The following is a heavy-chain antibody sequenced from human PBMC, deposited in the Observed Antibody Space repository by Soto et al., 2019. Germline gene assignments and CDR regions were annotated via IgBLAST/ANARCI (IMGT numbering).Heavy chain of an antibody. CDR3: ARVSVDGSTTSSYTDSGMDV. Sequence: QVQLVQSGAEVKQPGSSVKVSCKASGGTFRRFAISWVRQAPGQGLEWMGGIIPLFNTTNYAQRFQGRVTVTADESTSTAYMELSSLTSEATTVFYCARVSVDGSTTSSYTDSGMDVWGQWTTVIVSS. J-gene: IGHJ6*02. CDR2: IIPLFNTT. CDR1: GGTFRRFA. V-gene: IGHV1-69*01. D-gene: IGHD2-2*02.